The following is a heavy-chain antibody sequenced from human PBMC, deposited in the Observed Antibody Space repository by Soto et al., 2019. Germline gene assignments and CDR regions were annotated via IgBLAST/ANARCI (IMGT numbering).Heavy chain of an antibody. CDR2: IYSGGGT. CDR1: GFSVRDNY. Sequence: EVRLVQTGGALIQPGGSLRLSCAVSGFSVRDNYMFWVRQAPGKGLEWVSLIYSGGGTDYADSVQGRFTISRDNSKNTLFLQMNSLRVEDTAVYYCERKTDSAGDGDFWGQGTLVTVSS. D-gene: IGHD2-21*01. J-gene: IGHJ4*02. V-gene: IGHV3-53*02. CDR3: ERKTDSAGDGDF.